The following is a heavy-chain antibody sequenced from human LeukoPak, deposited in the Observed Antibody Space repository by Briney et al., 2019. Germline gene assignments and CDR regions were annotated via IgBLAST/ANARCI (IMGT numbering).Heavy chain of an antibody. Sequence: GGSLRLSCAASGFTFSSYSMNWVRQAPGKGLEWVSSISSSSSYIYYADSVKGRFTISRDNAKNSLYPQVNSLRAEDTAVYYCARDQLKTGSYFDYWGQGTLVTVSS. D-gene: IGHD3-10*01. J-gene: IGHJ4*02. CDR1: GFTFSSYS. CDR2: ISSSSSYI. V-gene: IGHV3-21*01. CDR3: ARDQLKTGSYFDY.